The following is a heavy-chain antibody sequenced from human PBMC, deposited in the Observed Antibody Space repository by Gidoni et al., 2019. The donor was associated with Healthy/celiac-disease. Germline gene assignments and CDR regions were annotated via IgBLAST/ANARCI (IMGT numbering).Heavy chain of an antibody. Sequence: QVQLLQSGAEVNKPGSSVKVSCQSSACPFISYTLRWVRQAPGQGLEWMVRIIPSLGRAKYEKKFQGRVTITADKYTSKAYMELSSLRSEDTAVYYCARAPYSYTDYNWFDPWGQGTLVTVSS. J-gene: IGHJ5*02. CDR1: ACPFISYT. D-gene: IGHD5-18*01. CDR2: IIPSLGRA. CDR3: ARAPYSYTDYNWFDP. V-gene: IGHV1-69*08.